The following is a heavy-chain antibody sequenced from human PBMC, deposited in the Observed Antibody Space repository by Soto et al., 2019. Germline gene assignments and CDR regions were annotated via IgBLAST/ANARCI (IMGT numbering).Heavy chain of an antibody. CDR2: INGNGGST. V-gene: IGHV3-20*01. Sequence: EVQLVESGGGVVRPGGSLRLSCAASGFTFDDYGMSWVRQAPGKGLEWVSGINGNGGSTGYADSVKGRFTISRDNAKNSLDLQMNSLRAEDTALYHCGRRPTYYDILTGHFDYWGQGTLVTVSS. CDR1: GFTFDDYG. D-gene: IGHD3-9*01. CDR3: GRRPTYYDILTGHFDY. J-gene: IGHJ4*02.